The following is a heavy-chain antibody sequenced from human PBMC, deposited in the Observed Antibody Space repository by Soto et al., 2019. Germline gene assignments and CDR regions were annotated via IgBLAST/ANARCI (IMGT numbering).Heavy chain of an antibody. CDR1: GYTLTELS. V-gene: IGHV1-24*01. Sequence: ASVKVSCKVSGYTLTELSMHWVRQAPGKGLEWMGGFDPEDGETIYAQKFQGRLTMTEDTSTDTAYMELSSLRSEDTAVYYCATDRRIAAAGLDAFDIWGQGTMVTGSS. CDR2: FDPEDGET. J-gene: IGHJ3*02. CDR3: ATDRRIAAAGLDAFDI. D-gene: IGHD6-13*01.